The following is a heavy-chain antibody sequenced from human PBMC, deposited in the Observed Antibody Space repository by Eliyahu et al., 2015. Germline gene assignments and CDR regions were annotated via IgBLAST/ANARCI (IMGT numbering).Heavy chain of an antibody. J-gene: IGHJ4*02. V-gene: IGHV1-2*02. Sequence: QVQLVQSGAEVKKPGASVKVSCKASGYAFPGQYLHWVRQAPGQGREWMGWINPNTGVSQYAQKFQDRVTMTRATSISTAYMQLSSLRVDDTAVYFCARQAKGSSMTPLDFWGQGTLVTVSS. CDR3: ARQAKGSSMTPLDF. D-gene: IGHD2/OR15-2a*01. CDR1: GYAFPGQY. CDR2: INPNTGVS.